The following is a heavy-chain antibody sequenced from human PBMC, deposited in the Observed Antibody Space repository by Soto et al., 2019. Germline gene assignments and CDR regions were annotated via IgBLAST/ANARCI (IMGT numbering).Heavy chain of an antibody. D-gene: IGHD6-19*01. J-gene: IGHJ5*02. CDR2: IYHSGST. CDR3: ARAEYSSGWFGWFDP. Sequence: QVQLQESGPGLVKPSGTLSLTCAVSGGSISSSNWWSWVRQPPGKGLEWIGEIYHSGSTNYTPSLKSRVTISVDKSKNQFSRKLSSVTAADTAVYYCARAEYSSGWFGWFDPWGQGTLVTVSS. V-gene: IGHV4-4*02. CDR1: GGSISSSNW.